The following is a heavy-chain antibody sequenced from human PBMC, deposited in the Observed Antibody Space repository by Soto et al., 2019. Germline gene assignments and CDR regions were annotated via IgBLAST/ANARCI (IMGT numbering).Heavy chain of an antibody. CDR3: ARRANYYDSSGYYYDFDY. V-gene: IGHV4-39*01. CDR2: IYYSGST. CDR1: GGSISSSSYY. D-gene: IGHD3-22*01. J-gene: IGHJ4*02. Sequence: NPSETLSLTCTVSGGSISSSSYYWGWIRQPPGKGLEWIGSIYYSGSTYYNPSLKSRVTISVDTSKNQFSLKLSSVTAADTAVYYCARRANYYDSSGYYYDFDYWGQGTLVTVSS.